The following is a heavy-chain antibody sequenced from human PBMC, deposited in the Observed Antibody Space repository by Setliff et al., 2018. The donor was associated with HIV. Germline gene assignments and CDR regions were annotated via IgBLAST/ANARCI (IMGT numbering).Heavy chain of an antibody. CDR2: IYYSGST. CDR3: ARSLWLGDIQH. J-gene: IGHJ1*01. D-gene: IGHD2-21*01. CDR1: GGSFSGYY. Sequence: SETLSLTCAVYGGSFSGYYWSWIRQPPGKGLEWIGSIYYSGSTYYNPSLKSRVTISVDTSKNQFSLKLSSVTAADTAVYYCARSLWLGDIQHWGQGTLVTVSS. V-gene: IGHV4-34*01.